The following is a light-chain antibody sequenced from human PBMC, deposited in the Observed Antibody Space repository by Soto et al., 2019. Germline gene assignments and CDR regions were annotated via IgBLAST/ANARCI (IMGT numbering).Light chain of an antibody. CDR3: QQRSNWPPLT. V-gene: IGKV3-15*01. Sequence: EIVMTQYPATLSVSPGERATLSCRASQSVSSNLAWYQQKPGQAPRLLIYGASTRATGIPARFSGSGSGTDFTLTISSLEPEDFAVYYCQQRSNWPPLTFGGGTKVDIK. J-gene: IGKJ4*01. CDR1: QSVSSN. CDR2: GAS.